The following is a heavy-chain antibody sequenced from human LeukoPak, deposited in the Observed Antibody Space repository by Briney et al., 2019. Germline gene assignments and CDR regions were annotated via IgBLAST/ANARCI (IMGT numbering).Heavy chain of an antibody. V-gene: IGHV3-48*01. CDR2: ITSSGDAT. CDR3: ASLEVAFDY. Sequence: GSLRLSCVASGFTFSSHNMNWVRQAPGKGLEWISYITSSGDATYYADSVKGRFIISRDNAKKSLFLQMNSLRGEDTAMYYCASLEVAFDYWGQGTLVTVSS. J-gene: IGHJ4*02. D-gene: IGHD2-21*01. CDR1: GFTFSSHN.